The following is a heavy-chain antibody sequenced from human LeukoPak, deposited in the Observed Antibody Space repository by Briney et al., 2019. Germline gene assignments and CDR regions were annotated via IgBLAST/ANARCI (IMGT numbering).Heavy chain of an antibody. CDR3: AGGPAWAGTAFDF. CDR2: IYTSGST. J-gene: IGHJ4*02. Sequence: SETLSLTCSVSGGSVRSYYWSWIRQFAGKELQWIGYIYTSGSTDYNPSLKSRVTISVDRSRNLIFLNLRSVTAADTAVYYCAGGPAWAGTAFDFWGQGSRVTVSS. D-gene: IGHD6-19*01. CDR1: GGSVRSYY. V-gene: IGHV4-4*09.